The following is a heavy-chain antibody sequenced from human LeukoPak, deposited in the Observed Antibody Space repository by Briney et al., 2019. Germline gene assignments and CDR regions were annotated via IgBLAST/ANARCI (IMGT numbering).Heavy chain of an antibody. CDR2: INPSGGST. CDR3: ASDDYSNNYGMDV. CDR1: GGTFSSYA. V-gene: IGHV1-46*01. D-gene: IGHD4-11*01. Sequence: ASVKVSCKASGGTFSSYAISWVRQAPGQGLEWMGIINPSGGSTSYAQKFQGRVTMTRDTSTSTVYMELSSLRSEDTAVYYCASDDYSNNYGMDVWGQGTTVTVSS. J-gene: IGHJ6*02.